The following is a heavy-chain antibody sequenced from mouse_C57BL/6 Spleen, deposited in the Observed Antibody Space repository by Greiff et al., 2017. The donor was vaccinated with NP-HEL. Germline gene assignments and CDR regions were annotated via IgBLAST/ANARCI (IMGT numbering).Heavy chain of an antibody. V-gene: IGHV1-50*01. D-gene: IGHD1-1*01. CDR1: GYTFTSYW. CDR2: IDPSDSYT. CDR3: ARYFITTVVDYFDY. J-gene: IGHJ2*01. Sequence: QVHVKQPGAELVKPGASVKLSCKASGYTFTSYWMQWVKQRPGQGLEWIGEIDPSDSYTNYNQKFKGKATLTVDTSSSTAYMQLSSLTSEDSAVYYCARYFITTVVDYFDYWGQGTTLTVSS.